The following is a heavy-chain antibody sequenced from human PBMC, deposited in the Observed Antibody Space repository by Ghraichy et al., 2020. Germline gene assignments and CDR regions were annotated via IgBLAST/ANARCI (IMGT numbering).Heavy chain of an antibody. CDR3: AREAGGAAAGTDY. Sequence: SETLSLTCTVSGGSVSSGGYYWSWIRQPPGKGLEWIGYIYYTGSTNYNPSLKSRVTISVDTSKNQFSLKLSSVTAADTAVYSCAREAGGAAAGTDYWGQGTLVTVSS. CDR1: GGSVSSGGYY. CDR2: IYYTGST. D-gene: IGHD6-13*01. J-gene: IGHJ4*02. V-gene: IGHV4-61*08.